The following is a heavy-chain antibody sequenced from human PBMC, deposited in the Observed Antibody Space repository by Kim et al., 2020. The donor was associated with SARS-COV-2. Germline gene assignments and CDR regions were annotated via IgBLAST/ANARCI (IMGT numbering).Heavy chain of an antibody. CDR2: FDPEDGET. D-gene: IGHD3-10*01. Sequence: ASVKASCKVSGYTLTELSMHCVRQPPGKGLEWMGGFDPEDGETIYAQKFQGRVTMTEDTSTDTAYMELSSLRSEDTAVYYCATDGSGRGGYYYYGLDVWGRGTTVGVAS. CDR1: GYTLTELS. CDR3: ATDGSGRGGYYYYGLDV. J-gene: IGHJ6*04. V-gene: IGHV1-24*01.